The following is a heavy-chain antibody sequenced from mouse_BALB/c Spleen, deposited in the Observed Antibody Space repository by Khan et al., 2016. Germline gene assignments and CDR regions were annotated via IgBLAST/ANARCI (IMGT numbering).Heavy chain of an antibody. V-gene: IGHV1S81*02. J-gene: IGHJ4*01. Sequence: QVQLQQSGAELVKPGASVKLSCKASGYTFTSYYMYWVKQRPGQGLEWIGEINPSNGGTNFNEKFKSKATLTVDKSSSTAYMQLSSLTSEDSAVYYGTRAGRLRGAMDYWGQGTSVTVSS. D-gene: IGHD2-2*01. CDR1: GYTFTSYY. CDR3: TRAGRLRGAMDY. CDR2: INPSNGGT.